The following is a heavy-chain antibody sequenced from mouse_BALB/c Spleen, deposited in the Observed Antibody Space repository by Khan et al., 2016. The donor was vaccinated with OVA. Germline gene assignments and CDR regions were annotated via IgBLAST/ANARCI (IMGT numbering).Heavy chain of an antibody. D-gene: IGHD1-2*01. CDR2: ISPGSGDT. Sequence: QVQLQQSGAELARPGASVKLSCKASGYSFTDYYINWVKQRTGQGLEGIGEISPGSGDTYYNEKFEGKATLTADKSSSTAYMQLNSLTSEASAVYFCARRNYFGYTFAYWGQGTLVTVSA. J-gene: IGHJ3*01. V-gene: IGHV1-77*01. CDR1: GYSFTDYY. CDR3: ARRNYFGYTFAY.